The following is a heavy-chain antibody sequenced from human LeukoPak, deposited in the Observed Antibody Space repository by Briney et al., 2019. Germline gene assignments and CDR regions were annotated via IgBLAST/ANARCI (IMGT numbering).Heavy chain of an antibody. CDR1: GFTFSDSW. Sequence: GGSLRLSCATSGFTFSDSWMSWFRQAPGQGLEWVASIKDDGSDKYYLDSVRGRFPISRDNAEDSVYLQLDDLRAEDTAVFYCARHLLRGQNFDYWGQGTLSPSP. V-gene: IGHV3-7*01. J-gene: IGHJ4*02. CDR3: ARHLLRGQNFDY. CDR2: IKDDGSDK.